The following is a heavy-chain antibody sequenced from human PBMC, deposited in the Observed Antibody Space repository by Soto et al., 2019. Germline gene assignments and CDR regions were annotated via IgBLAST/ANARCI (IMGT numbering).Heavy chain of an antibody. Sequence: GASVKVSCKASGYTFTSYDINWVRHATGQGLEWMGWMNPNSGNTGYAQKFQGRVTMTRNTSISTAYMELSSLRSEDTAVYYCARPKRPPYYEGGSGSQNENWFDPWGQGTRLTVAS. CDR2: MNPNSGNT. V-gene: IGHV1-8*01. D-gene: IGHD3-3*01. CDR3: ARPKRPPYYEGGSGSQNENWFDP. J-gene: IGHJ5*02. CDR1: GYTFTSYD.